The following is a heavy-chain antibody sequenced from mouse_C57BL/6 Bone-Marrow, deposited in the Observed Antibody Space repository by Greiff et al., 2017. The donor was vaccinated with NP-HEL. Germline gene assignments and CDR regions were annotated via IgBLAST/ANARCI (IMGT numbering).Heavy chain of an antibody. CDR1: GYTFTDYY. V-gene: IGHV1-19*01. J-gene: IGHJ2*01. CDR3: AREGEGITTALDY. CDR2: INPYNGGT. Sequence: VQLQQSGPVLVKPGASVKMSCKASGYTFTDYYMNWVKQSHGKSLEWIGVINPYNGGTSYNQKFKGKATLTVDKSSSTAYMELNSLTSEDSAVYYCAREGEGITTALDYWGQAPLSQSPQ. D-gene: IGHD1-2*01.